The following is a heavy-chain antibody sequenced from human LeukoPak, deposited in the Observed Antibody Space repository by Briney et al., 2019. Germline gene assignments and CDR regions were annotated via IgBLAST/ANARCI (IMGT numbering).Heavy chain of an antibody. Sequence: QSGGSLKLSCAASGFTVSSNYMSWVRQAPGKGLEWVSVIYSGGSTYYADSVKGRFTISRGNSKNTLYLQMNSLRAEDTAVYYCAGGRTGSGMDVWGKGTTVTVSS. CDR2: IYSGGST. D-gene: IGHD3/OR15-3a*01. V-gene: IGHV3-53*01. CDR3: AGGRTGSGMDV. J-gene: IGHJ6*04. CDR1: GFTVSSNY.